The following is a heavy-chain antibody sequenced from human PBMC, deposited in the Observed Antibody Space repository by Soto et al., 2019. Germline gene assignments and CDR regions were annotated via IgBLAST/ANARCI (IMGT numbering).Heavy chain of an antibody. CDR2: IYYSGST. J-gene: IGHJ5*02. CDR1: GGSISSGGYY. D-gene: IGHD3-10*01. Sequence: QVQLQESGPGLVKPSQTLSLTCTVSGGSISSGGYYWSWIRQHPGKGLEWIGYIYYSGSTYYNPSLKSRVTISVDTSKNQFSLKLSSVTAADMAVYYCARDHGSGINWFDPWGQGTLVTVSS. CDR3: ARDHGSGINWFDP. V-gene: IGHV4-31*03.